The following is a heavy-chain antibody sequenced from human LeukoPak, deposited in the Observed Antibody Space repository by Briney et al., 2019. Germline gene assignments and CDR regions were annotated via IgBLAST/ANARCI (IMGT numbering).Heavy chain of an antibody. D-gene: IGHD2-8*01. CDR1: GGSFSGYY. Sequence: SETLSLICAVYGGSFSGYYWSWIRQPPGKGLEWIGEINHSGSTNYNPSLKSRVTISVDTSKNQFSLKLPSVTAADAAVYYCASVLKSPLVYYFDYWGQGTLVTVSS. CDR2: INHSGST. J-gene: IGHJ4*02. V-gene: IGHV4-34*01. CDR3: ASVLKSPLVYYFDY.